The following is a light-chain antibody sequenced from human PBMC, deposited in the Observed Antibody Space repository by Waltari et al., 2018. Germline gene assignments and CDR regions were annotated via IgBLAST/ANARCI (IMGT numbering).Light chain of an antibody. J-gene: IGKJ2*01. CDR2: AAS. V-gene: IGKV1-39*01. CDR1: QSITTY. CDR3: QQSYNTPYT. Sequence: DIQMTQSPSSLSASVGDRVTITCRASQSITTYLNWYQQTPGKAPNVLIYAASTLQAGVPSRFSGSGSGTDFTLTISSLQPEDFATYYCQQSYNTPYTFGQVTKLEIK.